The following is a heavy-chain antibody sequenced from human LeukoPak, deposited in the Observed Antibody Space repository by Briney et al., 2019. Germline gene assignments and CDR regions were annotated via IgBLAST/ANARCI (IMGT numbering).Heavy chain of an antibody. J-gene: IGHJ4*02. CDR2: MNPNSGNT. V-gene: IGHV1-8*03. Sequence: PSVKVSCKASGYTFSSYDINWVRQATGQGLEWMGWMNPNSGNTGYAQKFQGRVTITRNTSISTAYMELSSLRSEDPGVYYCAGSDQDYYDSTGFDYWGQGTLVTVSS. D-gene: IGHD3-22*01. CDR3: AGSDQDYYDSTGFDY. CDR1: GYTFSSYD.